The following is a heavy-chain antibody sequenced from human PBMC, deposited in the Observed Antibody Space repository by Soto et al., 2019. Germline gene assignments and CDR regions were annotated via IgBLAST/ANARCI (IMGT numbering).Heavy chain of an antibody. Sequence: SESLALTCAVSGDWMDSSDYYWGWIRQPPGKGLEWIGSIYYSGSTYYNPSLQSRVAISVDTSKNQFSLKLKSVTAADTAIYYCARRTVNIRTFYSGLKTHCFDYWGQGAPVTVSS. CDR2: IYYSGST. CDR1: GDWMDSSDYY. V-gene: IGHV4-39*01. CDR3: ARRTVNIRTFYSGLKTHCFDY. J-gene: IGHJ4*02. D-gene: IGHD6-19*01.